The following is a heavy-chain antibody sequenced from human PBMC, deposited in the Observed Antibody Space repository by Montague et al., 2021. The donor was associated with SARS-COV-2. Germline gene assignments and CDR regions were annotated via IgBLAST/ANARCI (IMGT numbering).Heavy chain of an antibody. V-gene: IGHV3-66*01. D-gene: IGHD6-13*01. CDR2: IYSGGST. CDR3: ARDTPKQLNYYYGMDV. J-gene: IGHJ6*02. CDR1: GFTVSSNY. Sequence: SLRLSCAASGFTVSSNYMSWVRQAPGKGLERVSDIYSGGSTYYADSVKGRFTISRDNSKNTVYLQMNSLRAEDTAVYYCARDTPKQLNYYYGMDVWGQGTTVTVSS.